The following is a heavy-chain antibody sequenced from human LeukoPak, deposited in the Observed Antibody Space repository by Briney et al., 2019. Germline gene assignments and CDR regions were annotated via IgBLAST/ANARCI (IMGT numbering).Heavy chain of an antibody. CDR2: ITRSSIYI. J-gene: IGHJ4*02. V-gene: IGHV3-21*01. D-gene: IGHD3-22*01. CDR1: GFTFSSYS. Sequence: GSLRLSCAASGFTFSSYSMNWVRQAPGKGLEWVSSITRSSIYIYYADSVKGRFTISRDNAKNSLFLQMNSLRAEDTAVYFCARARYDSSGYYPLGDYWGQGTLVTVSS. CDR3: ARARYDSSGYYPLGDY.